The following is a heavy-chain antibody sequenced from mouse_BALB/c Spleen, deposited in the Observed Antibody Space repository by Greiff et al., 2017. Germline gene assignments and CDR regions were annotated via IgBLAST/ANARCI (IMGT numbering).Heavy chain of an antibody. Sequence: EVQLQQSGAELVKPGASVKLSCTASGFNIKDTYMHWVKQRPEQGLEWIGRIDPANGNTKYDPKFQGKATITADTSSNTAYLQLSSLTSEDTAMYYCARGGVRRGPDYWGQGTSVTVSS. CDR3: ARGGVRRGPDY. CDR1: GFNIKDTY. J-gene: IGHJ4*01. D-gene: IGHD2-14*01. CDR2: IDPANGNT. V-gene: IGHV14-3*02.